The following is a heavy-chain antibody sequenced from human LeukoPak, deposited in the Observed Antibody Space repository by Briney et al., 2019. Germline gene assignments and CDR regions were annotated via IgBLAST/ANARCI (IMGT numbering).Heavy chain of an antibody. V-gene: IGHV3-7*03. CDR3: ARAGELRYMDV. CDR1: GFTFSSYW. J-gene: IGHJ6*03. CDR2: IKQDGSEK. Sequence: GGSLRLSCAASGFTFSSYWMSWVRQAPGKGLEWVANIKQDGSEKYYVDSVKGRFTISRDNAKNTVFLQMGSLRADDTAMYYCARAGELRYMDVWGKGTAVTVSS. D-gene: IGHD3-16*01.